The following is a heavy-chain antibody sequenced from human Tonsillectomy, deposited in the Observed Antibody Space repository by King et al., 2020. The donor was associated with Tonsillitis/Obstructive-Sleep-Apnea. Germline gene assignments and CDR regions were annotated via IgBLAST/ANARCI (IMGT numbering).Heavy chain of an antibody. CDR2: IKQDGSEK. D-gene: IGHD3-3*01. Sequence: VQLVESGGGLVQPGGSLRLSCAASGFTFSSYWMSWVRQAPGKGLEWVANIKQDGSEKYYVDSVKGRFTISRENAKNSLYLQMNSLRAEDTAVYYCARGGTYYDFWSGYYLQGTFDYWGQGTLVTVSS. V-gene: IGHV3-7*01. CDR1: GFTFSSYW. J-gene: IGHJ4*02. CDR3: ARGGTYYDFWSGYYLQGTFDY.